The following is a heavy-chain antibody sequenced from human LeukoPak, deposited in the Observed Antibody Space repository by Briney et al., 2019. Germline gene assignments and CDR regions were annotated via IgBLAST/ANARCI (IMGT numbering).Heavy chain of an antibody. CDR1: GGTFSSYA. CDR3: ARALVAATSRFDY. CDR2: IIPIFGTA. D-gene: IGHD2-15*01. Sequence: VKVSCKASGGTFSSYAISWVRQAPGQGLEWMGGIIPIFGTANYAQKFQGRVTITADKSTSTAYMELSSLRSEDTAVYYCARALVAATSRFDYWGQGTLVTVSS. J-gene: IGHJ4*02. V-gene: IGHV1-69*06.